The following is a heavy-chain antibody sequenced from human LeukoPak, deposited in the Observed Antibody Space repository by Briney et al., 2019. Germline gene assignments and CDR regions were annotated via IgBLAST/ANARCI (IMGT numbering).Heavy chain of an antibody. Sequence: GSLRLSCAASGFIFSSYSMNWVRQAPGKGLEWVSFISSSSGYIYYADSVKGRFTISRDNAKNSLHLQMNSLRAEDTAVYYCARDPGNYYGMDVWGQGTTVTVSS. CDR3: ARDPGNYYGMDV. CDR1: GFIFSSYS. J-gene: IGHJ6*02. CDR2: ISSSSGYI. V-gene: IGHV3-21*01. D-gene: IGHD2/OR15-2a*01.